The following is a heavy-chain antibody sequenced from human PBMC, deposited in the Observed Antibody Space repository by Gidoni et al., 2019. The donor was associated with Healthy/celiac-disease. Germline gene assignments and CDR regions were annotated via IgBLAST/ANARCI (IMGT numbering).Heavy chain of an antibody. CDR3: ASQVIAIR. CDR1: GFPFSSYS. J-gene: IGHJ4*02. CDR2: ISSSRSTI. D-gene: IGHD2-21*01. Sequence: EVQLVESGGGLVQPGGSLRLSCSSSGFPFSSYSMNWVRQAPGKGLEWVSYISSSRSTIYYADSVKGRFTISRDNAKNSLYLQMNSLRAEDTAVYYCASQVIAIRWGQGTLVTVSS. V-gene: IGHV3-48*01.